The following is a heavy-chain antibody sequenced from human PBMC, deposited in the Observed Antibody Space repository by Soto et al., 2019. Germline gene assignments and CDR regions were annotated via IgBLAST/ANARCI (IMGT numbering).Heavy chain of an antibody. D-gene: IGHD6-13*01. CDR1: GGTFVSYA. CDR3: ARDRGYSSSNWDY. CDR2: IIPIFGTA. J-gene: IGHJ4*02. Sequence: SAKDLCKASGGTFVSYALSSVRQAPGQGLEWMGGIIPIFGTANYAKKFQGRVTITADESKSTAYMELSSLRYEDTAVYYCARDRGYSSSNWDYWGQGTLVTVTS. V-gene: IGHV1-69*13.